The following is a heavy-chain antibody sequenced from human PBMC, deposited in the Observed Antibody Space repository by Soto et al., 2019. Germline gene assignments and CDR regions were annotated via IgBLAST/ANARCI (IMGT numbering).Heavy chain of an antibody. CDR2: INHSGST. J-gene: IGHJ4*02. Sequence: QVQLQQWGAGLLKPSETLSLTCAVYGGSFSGYYWSWIRQPPGKGLEWIGEINHSGSTNYNPSLKSRVTISVDTSKNRFSLRLGSVTAADTAVYYCARGGGVRGVNYWGQGTLVTVSS. CDR1: GGSFSGYY. D-gene: IGHD3-10*01. V-gene: IGHV4-34*01. CDR3: ARGGGVRGVNY.